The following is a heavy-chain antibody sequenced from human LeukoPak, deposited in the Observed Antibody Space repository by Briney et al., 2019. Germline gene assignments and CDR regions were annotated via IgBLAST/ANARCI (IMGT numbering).Heavy chain of an antibody. V-gene: IGHV3-15*01. CDR1: GFTFSNAW. D-gene: IGHD2-21*02. J-gene: IGHJ4*02. CDR2: IKSKPVGETT. CDR3: TTCGGDCYFNY. Sequence: GGSLRLSCAASGFTFSNAWMNWVRQAPGKGLEWVGRIKSKPVGETTSYAAPGIGRFTISRDDSRNTVYLQMNSLKTEDTALYYCTTCGGDCYFNYWGQGTLVTVSS.